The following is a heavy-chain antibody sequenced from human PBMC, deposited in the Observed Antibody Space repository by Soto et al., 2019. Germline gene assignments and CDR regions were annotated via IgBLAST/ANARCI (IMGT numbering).Heavy chain of an antibody. CDR2: IIPIFGTA. CDR1: GGTFSSYA. V-gene: IGHV1-69*01. Sequence: QVQLVQSGAEVKKPGSSVKVSCKASGGTFSSYAISWVRQAPGQGLEWMGGIIPIFGTANYAQKFQGRVKITSDESTSTAYMELSSLRSEDTAVYYCASPPPGYYDSSGGYFDYWGQGTLVTVSS. CDR3: ASPPPGYYDSSGGYFDY. D-gene: IGHD3-22*01. J-gene: IGHJ4*02.